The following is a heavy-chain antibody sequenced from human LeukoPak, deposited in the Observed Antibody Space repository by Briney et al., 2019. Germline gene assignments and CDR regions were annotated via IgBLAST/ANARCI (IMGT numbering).Heavy chain of an antibody. CDR3: ARRSGPYSGSYLDY. V-gene: IGHV4-59*08. CDR1: GGSISSYY. Sequence: SETLSLTCTVSGGSISSYYWSWIRQPPGKGLEWIGYIYYSGSTNYNPSLKSRVTISVDTSKNQFSLKLSSVTAADTAVYYCARRSGPYSGSYLDYWGQGTLVTVSS. D-gene: IGHD1-26*01. J-gene: IGHJ4*02. CDR2: IYYSGST.